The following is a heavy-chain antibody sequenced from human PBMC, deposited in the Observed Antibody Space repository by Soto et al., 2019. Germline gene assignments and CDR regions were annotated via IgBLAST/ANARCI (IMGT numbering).Heavy chain of an antibody. CDR3: AREGDHREYYDVLTGYYRGGADYYYYGMDV. V-gene: IGHV1-69*13. D-gene: IGHD3-9*01. CDR1: GGTFTSYA. J-gene: IGHJ6*02. CDR2: IIPIFGTV. Sequence: SVKVSCKSSGGTFTSYAISWVRQAPGQGLECMGGIIPIFGTVNYAQNFQGSVTITAEESRIPVIIELRSLRSEETAVYYCAREGDHREYYDVLTGYYRGGADYYYYGMDVWGQGTTVTVSS.